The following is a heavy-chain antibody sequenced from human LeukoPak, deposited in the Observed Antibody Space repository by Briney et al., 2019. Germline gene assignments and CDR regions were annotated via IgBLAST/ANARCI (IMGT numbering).Heavy chain of an antibody. CDR3: ARDVVVVDPYLLPHYGMDV. D-gene: IGHD2-2*01. V-gene: IGHV3-30*14. CDR1: GFTFSSYA. Sequence: PGGSLRLSCAASGFTFSSYAMHWVRQAPGKGLEWVAVISYDGSNKYYADSVKGRFTISRDNSKNTLYLQMNSLRAEDTAVYYCARDVVVVDPYLLPHYGMDVWGQGTTVTVSS. CDR2: ISYDGSNK. J-gene: IGHJ6*02.